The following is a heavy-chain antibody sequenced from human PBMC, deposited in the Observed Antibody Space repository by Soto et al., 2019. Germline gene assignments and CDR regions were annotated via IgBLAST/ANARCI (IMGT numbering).Heavy chain of an antibody. CDR1: GGSSSSYY. Sequence: SETLSLTCTVSGGSSSSYYWSWIRQPPGKGLEWIGYIYYSGSTNYNPSLKSRVTISVDTSKSQFSLKLSSVTAADTAVYYCAKITFWSGFYWFDPWGQGTLVTVPQ. D-gene: IGHD3-3*01. J-gene: IGHJ5*02. CDR2: IYYSGST. V-gene: IGHV4-59*01. CDR3: AKITFWSGFYWFDP.